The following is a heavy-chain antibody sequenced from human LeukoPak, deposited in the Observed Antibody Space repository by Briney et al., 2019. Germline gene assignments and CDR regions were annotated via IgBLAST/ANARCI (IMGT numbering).Heavy chain of an antibody. CDR3: ASQLLSGGYFDH. Sequence: SGPTLVKPTQTLTLTCTFSGFSLTTSGVGVGWIRQHPGKAREWVAVLYGNDDKLYSPSLRSRLTITKDTSKNQVVLTMTNMDPVDTATYYCASQLLSGGYFDHWGQGTLVTVSS. D-gene: IGHD1-1*01. J-gene: IGHJ4*02. V-gene: IGHV2-5*01. CDR1: GFSLTTSGVG. CDR2: LYGNDDK.